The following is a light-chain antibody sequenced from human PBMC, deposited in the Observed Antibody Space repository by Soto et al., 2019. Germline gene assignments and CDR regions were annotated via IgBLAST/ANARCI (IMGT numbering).Light chain of an antibody. CDR1: SSDVGNYNL. V-gene: IGLV2-23*01. Sequence: QSAMTKPASVSGSPGQSITISCTGTSSDVGNYNLVSWYQQYPGKAPKLMIYEGGKRPSGVSNRFSGSKSGNTASLTISGLQAEDEADYYCCSFALRSTVIFGGGTKLTVL. CDR2: EGG. J-gene: IGLJ2*01. CDR3: CSFALRSTVI.